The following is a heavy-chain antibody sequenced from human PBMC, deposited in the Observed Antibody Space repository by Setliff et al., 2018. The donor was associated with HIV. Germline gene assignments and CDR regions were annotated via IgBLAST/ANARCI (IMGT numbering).Heavy chain of an antibody. D-gene: IGHD2-15*01. Sequence: NPSETLSLTCTVSGGSFSDYYWSWIRQPPGKGLGWIGEINHSGTTNSNPSLKSRVTISVDTSKNQFPLRLTSVTAADTAVYYCAGENPDGWLHHYTDVWGKGTTVTVSS. CDR3: AGENPDGWLHHYTDV. V-gene: IGHV4-34*01. CDR2: INHSGTT. CDR1: GGSFSDYY. J-gene: IGHJ6*03.